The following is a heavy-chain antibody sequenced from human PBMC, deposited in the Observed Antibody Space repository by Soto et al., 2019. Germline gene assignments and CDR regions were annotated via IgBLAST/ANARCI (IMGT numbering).Heavy chain of an antibody. V-gene: IGHV5-10-1*01. D-gene: IGHD1-7*01. CDR3: ARPQGGTDWLEP. CDR1: GYSFTSYW. J-gene: IGHJ5*02. CDR2: IDPSDSYT. Sequence: GESLKISCKASGYSFTSYWIICVRQMPGRGLEWMGRIDPSDSYTDYNPDFQGHIIISSDKSTSNGYLQLTTLKASDNGMYYCARPQGGTDWLEPWGKGTPVTVSS.